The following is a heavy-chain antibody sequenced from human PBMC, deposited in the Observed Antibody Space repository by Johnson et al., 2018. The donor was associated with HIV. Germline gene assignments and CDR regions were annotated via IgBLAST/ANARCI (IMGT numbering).Heavy chain of an antibody. CDR2: IYSGGRT. V-gene: IGHV3-53*01. CDR3: ARDPITPDERGPDACDV. J-gene: IGHJ3*01. D-gene: IGHD3-10*01. CDR1: GFTVSNNF. Sequence: VQLVESGGGLMQPGGSLRLSCVASGFTVSNNFMSWVRQAPGKGLEWVSVIYSGGRTYYTDSVKGRFTISRDTGKNTLYLQMNSLRVEDTAVYYCARDPITPDERGPDACDVWGQGTMVTASS.